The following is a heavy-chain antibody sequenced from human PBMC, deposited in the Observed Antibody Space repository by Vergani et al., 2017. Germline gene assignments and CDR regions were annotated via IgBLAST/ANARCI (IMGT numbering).Heavy chain of an antibody. Sequence: QVQLQESGPGLVKPSETLSLTCTVSGGSISSYYWSWIRQPPGKGLEWIGYIYYSGSTNYNPSLKSRVTISVDTSKNQFSLKLSSVTAAGTAVYYCARSYSSSSHIDYWGQGTLVTVSS. CDR3: ARSYSSSSHIDY. CDR1: GGSISSYY. D-gene: IGHD6-13*01. J-gene: IGHJ4*02. V-gene: IGHV4-59*01. CDR2: IYYSGST.